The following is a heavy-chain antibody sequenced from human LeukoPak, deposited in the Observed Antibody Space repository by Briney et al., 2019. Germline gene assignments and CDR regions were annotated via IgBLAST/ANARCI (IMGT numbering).Heavy chain of an antibody. J-gene: IGHJ3*02. CDR1: GFTFSNYA. CDR3: ARVGDNDAFDI. D-gene: IGHD4-17*01. Sequence: SGGSLRLSCAASGFTFSNYAMHWVRQAPGKGLEYVSAISRHGGSTYYANSVKGRFTISRDNSKNTLYLQMGSLRAEDMAVFYCARVGDNDAFDIWGQGTVVTVSS. CDR2: ISRHGGST. V-gene: IGHV3-64*01.